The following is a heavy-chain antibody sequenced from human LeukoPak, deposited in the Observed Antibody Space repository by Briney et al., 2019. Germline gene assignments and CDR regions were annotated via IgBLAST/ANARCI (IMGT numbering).Heavy chain of an antibody. V-gene: IGHV1-2*02. CDR2: INPNSGGT. CDR1: GYTFTGYY. Sequence: ASVKVSCKASGYTFTGYYMHWVRQAPGQGLEWMGWINPNSGGTNYAQKFQGRVTMTRDTSISTAYMELSRLRSDDTAVYYCARDLTEGLGSYAFDYWGQGTLVTVSS. D-gene: IGHD3-10*01. J-gene: IGHJ4*02. CDR3: ARDLTEGLGSYAFDY.